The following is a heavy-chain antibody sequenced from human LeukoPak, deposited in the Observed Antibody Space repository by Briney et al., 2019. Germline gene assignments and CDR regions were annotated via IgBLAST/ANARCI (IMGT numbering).Heavy chain of an antibody. J-gene: IGHJ6*02. Sequence: ASVKVSCKASGYIFTSYYMHWVRQAPGQGLEWMGIINPSGGSTSYAQKFQGRVTMTRDTSTSTVYMELSSLRSEDTAVYYCARSPLSDYGMDVWGQGTTVTVSS. CDR3: ARSPLSDYGMDV. V-gene: IGHV1-46*01. CDR1: GYIFTSYY. CDR2: INPSGGST.